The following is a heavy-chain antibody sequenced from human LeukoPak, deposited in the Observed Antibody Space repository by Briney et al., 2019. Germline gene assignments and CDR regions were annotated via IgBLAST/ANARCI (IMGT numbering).Heavy chain of an antibody. CDR2: IYPGDSDT. D-gene: IGHD4-23*01. J-gene: IGHJ2*01. Sequence: PGESLKISCKGSGYSFTSYWIGWVRQMPGKGLEWMGIIYPGDSDTRYSPSFRGQVTISADKSINTAYLQWSSLKATDTAMYYCARRVVNNRNWYFNLWGRGTLVTVSS. V-gene: IGHV5-51*01. CDR1: GYSFTSYW. CDR3: ARRVVNNRNWYFNL.